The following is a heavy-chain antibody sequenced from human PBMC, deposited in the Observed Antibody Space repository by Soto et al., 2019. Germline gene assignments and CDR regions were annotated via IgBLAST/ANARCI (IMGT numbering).Heavy chain of an antibody. V-gene: IGHV3-48*01. D-gene: IGHD6-19*01. CDR2: ISSSSSTI. CDR3: ARRQGAYSSGPYYYYYMDV. J-gene: IGHJ6*03. CDR1: GFTFSSYS. Sequence: GGSLRLSCAASGFTFSSYSMNWVRQAPGKGLEWVSYISSSSSTIYYADSVKGRFTISRDNAKNSLYLQMNSLRAEDTAVYYCARRQGAYSSGPYYYYYMDVWGKGTTVTVSS.